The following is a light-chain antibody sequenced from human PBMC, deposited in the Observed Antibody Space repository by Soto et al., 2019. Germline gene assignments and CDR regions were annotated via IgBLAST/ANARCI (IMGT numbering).Light chain of an antibody. CDR1: QSIASS. J-gene: IGKJ1*01. CDR2: DAS. Sequence: DMVMTQSPATLSVSPGDRATISCRASQSIASSLAWYQQKPGQTPMLLIYDASTGDAGIPVRFSGSGCGTDFTLTISGLQSDDSAFYYCKQYSYWWTFGQGTKVEIK. CDR3: KQYSYWWT. V-gene: IGKV3-15*01.